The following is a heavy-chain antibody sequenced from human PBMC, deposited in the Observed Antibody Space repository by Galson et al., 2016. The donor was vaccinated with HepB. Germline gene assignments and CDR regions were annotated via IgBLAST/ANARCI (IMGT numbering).Heavy chain of an antibody. CDR2: IIPLYGTT. D-gene: IGHD5-24*01. J-gene: IGHJ6*02. V-gene: IGHV1-69*13. Sequence: SVKVSCKASGGTFSSYAMNWARQAPGKGLEWMGGIIPLYGTTNYAQKFKGRVTITADESTSTAYMELSSLRSEDTAVYYCARVRDGYNKDYHDGLDVWGQGTTVTVSS. CDR1: GGTFSSYA. CDR3: ARVRDGYNKDYHDGLDV.